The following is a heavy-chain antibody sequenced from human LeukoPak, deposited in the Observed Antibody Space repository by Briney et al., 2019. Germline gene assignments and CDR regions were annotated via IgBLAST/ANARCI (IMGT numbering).Heavy chain of an antibody. CDR3: ARDLRWYFDY. CDR1: GFTFKNAW. J-gene: IGHJ4*02. D-gene: IGHD4-23*01. Sequence: PGGSLRLSCEASGFTFKNAWMIWVRQAPGKGPEWVSRINSDGSSTSYADSVKGRFTISRDNAKNTLYLQMNSLRAEDTAVYYCARDLRWYFDYWGQGTLVTVSS. CDR2: INSDGSST. V-gene: IGHV3-74*01.